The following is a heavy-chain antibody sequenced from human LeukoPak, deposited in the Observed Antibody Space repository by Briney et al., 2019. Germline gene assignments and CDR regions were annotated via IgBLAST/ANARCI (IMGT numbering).Heavy chain of an antibody. J-gene: IGHJ3*02. Sequence: GGSLRLSCAASGFTFSSYAMSWVRQAPGKGLEWVSGISGSGGSTNYADSVKGRFTISRDNSSNTLYLQMNSLRAEDTAVYYCANQARGAFDMWGQGTMVTVSS. CDR3: ANQARGAFDM. D-gene: IGHD6-6*01. CDR2: ISGSGGST. CDR1: GFTFSSYA. V-gene: IGHV3-23*01.